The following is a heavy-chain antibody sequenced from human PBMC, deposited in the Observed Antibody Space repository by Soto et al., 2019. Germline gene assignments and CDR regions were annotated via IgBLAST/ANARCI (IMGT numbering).Heavy chain of an antibody. CDR1: GFTFRSYA. CDR3: ANDRGYGSGPKEYSGMDV. D-gene: IGHD3-10*01. Sequence: GGSLRLSCGASGFTFRSYAMSWVRQAPGRGLEWVSAISGSGGSTYYTDSVKGRFTISRDNSKNTLYLQMNSLRAEDTAVYYCANDRGYGSGPKEYSGMDVWGQGTTVIVSS. J-gene: IGHJ6*02. V-gene: IGHV3-23*01. CDR2: ISGSGGST.